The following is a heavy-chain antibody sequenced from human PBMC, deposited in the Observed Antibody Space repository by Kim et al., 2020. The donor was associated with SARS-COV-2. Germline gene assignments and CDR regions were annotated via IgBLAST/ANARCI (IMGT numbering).Heavy chain of an antibody. V-gene: IGHV3-30*18. D-gene: IGHD4-17*01. CDR2: ISYDGNNR. CDR1: GFTFSNYG. J-gene: IGHJ6*02. CDR3: AKEPETTVVTPFGYHYYGLDV. Sequence: GGSLRLSCAASGFTFSNYGVHCVRQAPGKGLEWVAVISYDGNNRYYTDSVKGRFTISRDNSKKTLYLQMNSLRGEDTAVYYCAKEPETTVVTPFGYHYYGLDVWGPGTTVTVSS.